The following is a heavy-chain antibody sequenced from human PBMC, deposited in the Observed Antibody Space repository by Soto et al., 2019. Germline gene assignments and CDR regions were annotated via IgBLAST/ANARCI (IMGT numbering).Heavy chain of an antibody. J-gene: IGHJ4*02. CDR2: INAGNGNT. CDR3: ARNPPGAGLFDY. V-gene: IGHV1-3*01. CDR1: GYIFTRYA. D-gene: IGHD6-19*01. Sequence: GASVKVSCKASGYIFTRYAMHWVGQAPGQRLEWMGWINAGNGNTEYSQKFQGRVTITRDRSATTAYMELSSLRSEDTAVYYCARNPPGAGLFDYWGQGTLVTVSS.